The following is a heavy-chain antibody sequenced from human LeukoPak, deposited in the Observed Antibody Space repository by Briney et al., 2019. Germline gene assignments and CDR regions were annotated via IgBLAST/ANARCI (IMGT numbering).Heavy chain of an antibody. CDR2: IYSGGST. CDR1: GFTFDDYA. J-gene: IGHJ3*02. CDR3: ARDLGEGEAFDI. Sequence: GGSLRLFCAASGFTFDDYAMQWVRQAPGRGREWVSVIYSGGSTYYADSVKGRFTISRDNSKNTLYLQMNSPRAEDTAVYYCARDLGEGEAFDIWGQGTMVTVSS. V-gene: IGHV3-53*01. D-gene: IGHD3-16*01.